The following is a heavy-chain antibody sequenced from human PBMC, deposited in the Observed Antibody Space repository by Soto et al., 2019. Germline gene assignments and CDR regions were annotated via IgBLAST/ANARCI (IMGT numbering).Heavy chain of an antibody. CDR3: ARAHSSSRLATFDY. Sequence: SETLSLTCAVSGGSISSGGYSWSWIRQPPGKGLEWIGYIYHSGSTYYNPSLKSRVTISVDRSKNQFSLKLSSVTAADTAVYYCARAHSSSRLATFDYWGQGTLVTVSS. CDR1: GGSISSGGYS. V-gene: IGHV4-30-2*01. CDR2: IYHSGST. D-gene: IGHD6-13*01. J-gene: IGHJ4*02.